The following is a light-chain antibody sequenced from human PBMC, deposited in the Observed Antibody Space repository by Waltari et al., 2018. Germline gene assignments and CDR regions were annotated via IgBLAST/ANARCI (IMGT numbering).Light chain of an antibody. CDR2: DVR. CDR3: CSFTSRSTWV. J-gene: IGLJ3*02. CDR1: SSDVGGYNY. Sequence: QSALTQPASVSGSPGQSITISCTATSSDVGGYNYVSWYQQHPGKVPKLSIFDVRNRPSGVSNRFSGSKSGNTASLTISGLQAEDESDYYCCSFTSRSTWVFGGGTKLTVL. V-gene: IGLV2-14*01.